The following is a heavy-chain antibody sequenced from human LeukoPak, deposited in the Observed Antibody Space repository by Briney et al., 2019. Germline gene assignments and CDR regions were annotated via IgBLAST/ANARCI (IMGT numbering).Heavy chain of an antibody. J-gene: IGHJ4*02. D-gene: IGHD5-18*01. CDR3: ARQLWLQLKCDY. CDR1: GGSISTRSHY. CDR2: IYYSGTT. V-gene: IGHV4-39*01. Sequence: SETLSLTCTVSGGSISTRSHYWGWIRQSPGKGLEWIGSIYYSGTTYYSPSLKSRVTISVDTSKNHFSLRLSSVTAADTAVYYCARQLWLQLKCDYWGQGTLVTVSS.